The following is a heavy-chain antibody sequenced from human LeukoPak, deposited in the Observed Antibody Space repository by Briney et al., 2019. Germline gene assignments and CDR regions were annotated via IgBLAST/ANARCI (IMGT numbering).Heavy chain of an antibody. CDR1: GFTFSTYW. J-gene: IGHJ4*02. Sequence: PGGSLRLSCAASGFTFSTYWMSWVRQAPGKGLEWVANIKQDGSEKYYVDSVRGRFTISRDNAKNSLYLRMNSLRAEDTAVYYCSNGIYSSSYWGQGTLVTVSS. D-gene: IGHD6-6*01. V-gene: IGHV3-7*01. CDR3: SNGIYSSSY. CDR2: IKQDGSEK.